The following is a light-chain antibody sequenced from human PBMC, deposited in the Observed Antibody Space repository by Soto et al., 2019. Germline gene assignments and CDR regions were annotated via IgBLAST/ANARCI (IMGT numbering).Light chain of an antibody. Sequence: DIQLTQSPSSLSASKGATVTMTCRASLPINSDLIWYQHKSGKAPRLLLYDASSLQIGVPSRFTGSGSGTDFTLTISDLQPDDLGTYYCQQSYVTPLTFGGGTKVDIK. J-gene: IGKJ4*01. V-gene: IGKV1-39*01. CDR2: DAS. CDR3: QQSYVTPLT. CDR1: LPINSD.